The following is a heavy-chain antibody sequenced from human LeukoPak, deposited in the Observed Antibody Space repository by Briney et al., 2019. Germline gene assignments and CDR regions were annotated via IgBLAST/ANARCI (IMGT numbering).Heavy chain of an antibody. CDR2: ISGSGGST. CDR3: AKDLLRSAAQLCMT. D-gene: IGHD2-8*01. V-gene: IGHV3-23*01. Sequence: PGGSLRLSCAASGFTFSSYWMSWVRQAPGKGLEWVSAISGSGGSTYYADSVKGRFTISRDNSKNTLYLQMNSLRAEDTAVYYCAKDLLRSAAQLCMTWGQGTLVTVSS. J-gene: IGHJ4*02. CDR1: GFTFSSYW.